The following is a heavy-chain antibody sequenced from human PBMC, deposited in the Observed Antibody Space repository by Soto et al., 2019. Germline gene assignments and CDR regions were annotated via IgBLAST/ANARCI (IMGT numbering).Heavy chain of an antibody. CDR3: ASRVNAGSGSYYPDALDI. V-gene: IGHV4-59*08. D-gene: IGHD3-10*01. J-gene: IGHJ3*02. CDR2: ISYSGST. CDR1: GGSISSYY. Sequence: QVQLQESGPGLVKPSETLSLTCTVSGGSISSYYWTWIRQPPGKGLEWIGYISYSGSTNYNPSLTSRVTISVDTSNNQVSLKMSSVTAADTAVYYCASRVNAGSGSYYPDALDIWGQGTMVIVSS.